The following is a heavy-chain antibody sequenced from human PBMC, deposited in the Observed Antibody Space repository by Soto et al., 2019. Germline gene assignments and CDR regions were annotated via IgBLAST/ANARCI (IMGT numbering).Heavy chain of an antibody. CDR2: IWYDGSNK. CDR1: GFTFSNYG. Sequence: GGSLRLSCAASGFTFSNYGMHWVRQAPGKGLEWVAVIWYDGSNKKYGDSVKGRLTISRDNPKNTLYLQINNLRAEDTAVYYCARGSYDSGGFYGSHFYGMDVWGQGTTVTVSS. V-gene: IGHV3-33*01. D-gene: IGHD3-22*01. CDR3: ARGSYDSGGFYGSHFYGMDV. J-gene: IGHJ6*02.